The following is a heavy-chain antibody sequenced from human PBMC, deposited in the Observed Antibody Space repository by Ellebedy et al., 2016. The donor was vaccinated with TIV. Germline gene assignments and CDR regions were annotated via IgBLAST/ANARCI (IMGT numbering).Heavy chain of an antibody. CDR3: ASGAYDI. V-gene: IGHV3-74*01. CDR1: GFTFSSYW. J-gene: IGHJ3*02. Sequence: PGGSLRLSCVASGFTFSSYWMHWVRQAPGKGLVWVSRIYVDGSGITYADSVKGRFTISRDNAKSTLYLQMNSLRVEDTAVYYCASGAYDIWGQGTKVTVSS. CDR2: IYVDGSGI.